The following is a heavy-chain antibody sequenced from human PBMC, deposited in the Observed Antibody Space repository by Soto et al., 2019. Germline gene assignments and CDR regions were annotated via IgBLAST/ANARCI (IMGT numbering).Heavy chain of an antibody. J-gene: IGHJ4*02. V-gene: IGHV3-30-3*01. CDR1: GFTFSSYA. CDR3: ARDYSARSVFGVVIIGY. Sequence: GGSLRLSCAASGFTFSSYAMHWVRQAPGKGLEWVAVISYDGSNKYYADSVKGRFTISRDNSKNTLYLQMNSLRAEDTAVYYCARDYSARSVFGVVIIGYWGQGTLVTVSS. CDR2: ISYDGSNK. D-gene: IGHD3-3*01.